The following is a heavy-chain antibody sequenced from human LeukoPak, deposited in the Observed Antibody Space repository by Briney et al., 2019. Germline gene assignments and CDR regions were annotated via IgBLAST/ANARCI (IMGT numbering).Heavy chain of an antibody. D-gene: IGHD2/OR15-2a*01. J-gene: IGHJ4*02. Sequence: SETLSLTCTVSGGSISSSSYYWGWIRQPPGKGLEWIGSIYYSGSTYYNPSLKSRVTISVDTSKNQFSLKLSSVTAADTAVYYCARFSPTLNFWGQGTLVTVSS. CDR2: IYYSGST. CDR3: ARFSPTLNF. V-gene: IGHV4-39*01. CDR1: GGSISSSSYY.